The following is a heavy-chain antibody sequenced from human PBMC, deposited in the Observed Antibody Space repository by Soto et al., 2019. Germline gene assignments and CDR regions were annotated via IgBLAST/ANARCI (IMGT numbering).Heavy chain of an antibody. CDR2: ISHSGST. V-gene: IGHV4-31*03. J-gene: IGHJ4*02. CDR1: GGSISSAAYY. Sequence: QVQLQESGPGLVKPSQTLSLSCTVSGGSISSAAYYWSWIRHHPGKGLEWIGYISHSGSTYYTPSLERRVIISADTSKNQFSLNLTSVTAADTAVYYCAREYTYGSNFFDCWGQGALVTVSS. D-gene: IGHD5-18*01. CDR3: AREYTYGSNFFDC.